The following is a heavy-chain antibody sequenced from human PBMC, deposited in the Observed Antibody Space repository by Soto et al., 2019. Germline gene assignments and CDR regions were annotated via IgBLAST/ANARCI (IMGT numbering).Heavy chain of an antibody. CDR3: ARMKGDYYYYGMDV. CDR1: GGSFSGYY. CDR2: IYHSGST. Sequence: SETLSLTCAVYGGSFSGYYWSWVRQPPGKGLEWIGEIYHSGSTNYNPSLKSRVTISVDKSKNQFSLKLSSVTAADTAVYYCARMKGDYYYYGMDVRGQGTTVTVSS. J-gene: IGHJ6*02. V-gene: IGHV4-34*01.